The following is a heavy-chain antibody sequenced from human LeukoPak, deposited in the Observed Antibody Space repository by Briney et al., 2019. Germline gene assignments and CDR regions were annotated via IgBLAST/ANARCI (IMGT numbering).Heavy chain of an antibody. V-gene: IGHV4-59*01. J-gene: IGHJ4*02. CDR1: GGSISSYY. Sequence: SETLSLTCTVSGGSISSYYWSWIRQPPGKGLEWIGYIYYSGSTNYNPSLKSRVTISVDTSKNQFSLKLSSVTAADTAEYYCARVLRVFDWLSVDYWGQGTLVTVSS. D-gene: IGHD3-9*01. CDR2: IYYSGST. CDR3: ARVLRVFDWLSVDY.